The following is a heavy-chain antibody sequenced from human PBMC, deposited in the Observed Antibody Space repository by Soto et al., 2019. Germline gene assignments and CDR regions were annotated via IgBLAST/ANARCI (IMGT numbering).Heavy chain of an antibody. Sequence: QVQLVESGGGVVQPGRSLRLSCAASGFTFSSYGMLWVRQAPGKGLEWVAVIWYDGSNRHYADSVKGRFTISRDNSKSTIYPEMAGLNAESAAGASGAKGWVQGDFLGLGTVVTV. CDR3: AKGWVQGDF. CDR1: GFTFSSYG. D-gene: IGHD6-19*01. V-gene: IGHV3-33*06. CDR2: IWYDGSNR. J-gene: IGHJ4*02.